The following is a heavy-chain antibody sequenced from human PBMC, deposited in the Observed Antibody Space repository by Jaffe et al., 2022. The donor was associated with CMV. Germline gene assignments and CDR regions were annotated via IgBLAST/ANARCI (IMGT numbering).Heavy chain of an antibody. V-gene: IGHV3-9*01. CDR1: GFTFDDYA. Sequence: EVQLVESGGGLVQPGRSLRLSCAASGFTFDDYAMHWVRQAPGKGLEWVSGISWNSGSIGYADSVKGRFTISRDNAKNSLYLQMNSLRAEDTALYYCAKDMSGSITIREYYYYYYGMDVWGQGTTVTVSS. CDR2: ISWNSGSI. D-gene: IGHD3-3*01. CDR3: AKDMSGSITIREYYYYYYGMDV. J-gene: IGHJ6*02.